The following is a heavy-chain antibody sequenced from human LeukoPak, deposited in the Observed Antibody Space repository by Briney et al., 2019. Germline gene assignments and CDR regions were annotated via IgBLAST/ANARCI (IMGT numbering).Heavy chain of an antibody. V-gene: IGHV3-74*01. CDR2: INSDETIS. CDR3: LYGGYFQH. Sequence: RPGGSLRLSCAASGFTFSSYWMHWVRQVPNQGLMWVSRINSDETISEYVDSVNGRFTISRDNAKNTLYLQMNSLRAEDTAVYFCLYGGYFQHWGQGTLVTVSS. D-gene: IGHD3-16*01. J-gene: IGHJ1*01. CDR1: GFTFSSYW.